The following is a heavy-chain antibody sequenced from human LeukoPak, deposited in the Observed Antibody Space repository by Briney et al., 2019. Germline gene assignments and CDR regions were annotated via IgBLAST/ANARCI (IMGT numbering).Heavy chain of an antibody. Sequence: PGGPLRLSCVAPGFTFSSYPMIWVRQAPGKGPEPVSYISDSGTVIHYADSVKGRFTLSRDNAKNSLNVQMNSLSAEDTAVYYCARVVGGMTGADYWGQGTLVTVSS. CDR3: ARVVGGMTGADY. V-gene: IGHV3-48*04. J-gene: IGHJ4*02. CDR1: GFTFSSYP. CDR2: ISDSGTVI. D-gene: IGHD3-9*01.